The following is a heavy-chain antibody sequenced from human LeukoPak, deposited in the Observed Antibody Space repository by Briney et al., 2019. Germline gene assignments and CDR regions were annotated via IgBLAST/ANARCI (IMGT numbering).Heavy chain of an antibody. CDR1: GFSFSYYA. CDR2: ISYDGSNK. Sequence: PGGSLRLSCAASGFSFSYYAMHWVRQAPGKGLEWVALISYDGSNKYYADSVKGRFTISRDNSKNTLYLQMNSLRAEDTAVYYCARDSWGMDVWGQGTTVTVSS. J-gene: IGHJ6*02. CDR3: ARDSWGMDV. V-gene: IGHV3-30-3*01.